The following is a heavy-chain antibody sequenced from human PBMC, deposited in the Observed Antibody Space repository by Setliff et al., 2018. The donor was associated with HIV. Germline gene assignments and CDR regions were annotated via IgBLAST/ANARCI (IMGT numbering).Heavy chain of an antibody. CDR1: GFDFSSYE. CDR3: ARLNWGP. Sequence: LRLSCATSGFDFSSYEMNWVRQAPGKGLEWVSYISSGGRTVYHADSVKGRFTISRDNAKNSLSLQMDGLRAEDTAIYYCARLNWGPWGPGTVVTVSS. CDR2: ISSGGRTV. D-gene: IGHD7-27*01. V-gene: IGHV3-48*03. J-gene: IGHJ5*02.